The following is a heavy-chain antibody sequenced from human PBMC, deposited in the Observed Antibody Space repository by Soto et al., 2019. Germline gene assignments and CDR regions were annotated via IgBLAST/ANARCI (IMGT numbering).Heavy chain of an antibody. V-gene: IGHV3-21*01. CDR1: IFTFIIHI. D-gene: IGHD2-2*01. J-gene: IGHJ4*02. CDR3: ARGYDIVEVPVTIRLAYFDY. Sequence: PGGSTGISCAYSIFTFIIHIMNWVGHATGNGLDSVSSISTTGSDKSYADSVKGRFTISRDNAKNSLYLQMTSLRVDDTAVYYCARGYDIVEVPVTIRLAYFDYWGRGTLVTVYS. CDR2: ISTTGSDK.